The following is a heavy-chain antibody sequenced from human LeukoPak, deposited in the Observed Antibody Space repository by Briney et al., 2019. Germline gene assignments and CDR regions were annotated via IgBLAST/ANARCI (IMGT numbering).Heavy chain of an antibody. Sequence: SETLSLTCAVYGGSFSGYYWSWIRQPPGKGLEWIGYIYYSGSTKYNPSLKSRVTTSVDTSRNQFSLKLSSVTAADTAVYYCARGGLENGYHSNDGFDIWGQGTMVTVSS. J-gene: IGHJ3*02. V-gene: IGHV4-59*01. CDR1: GGSFSGYY. CDR2: IYYSGST. D-gene: IGHD3-22*01. CDR3: ARGGLENGYHSNDGFDI.